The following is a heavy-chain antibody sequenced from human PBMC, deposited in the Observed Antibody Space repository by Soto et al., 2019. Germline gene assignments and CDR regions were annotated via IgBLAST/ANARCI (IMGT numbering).Heavy chain of an antibody. CDR2: IYYSGST. J-gene: IGHJ4*02. CDR3: AVGLNYYDSSLDPYFDY. CDR1: GGSISSYY. V-gene: IGHV4-59*01. Sequence: SETLSLTCTVSGGSISSYYWSWIRQPPGKGLEWIGYIYYSGSTNYNPSLKSRVTISVDTSKNQFSLKLSSVTAADTAVYYCAVGLNYYDSSLDPYFDYWGQGTLVTVSS. D-gene: IGHD3-22*01.